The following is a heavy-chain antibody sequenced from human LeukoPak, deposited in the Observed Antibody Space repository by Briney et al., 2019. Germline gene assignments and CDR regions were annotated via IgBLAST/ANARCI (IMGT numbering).Heavy chain of an antibody. Sequence: GGSLRLSCAASGFTFNDYYMRWIRQAPGKGLEWLLYINIGGTNTHYADSVKGRFTISRDNAKKSLYLEMNNLRAEDTAVYYCATDGAGFDTWGQGVLVTVSS. CDR2: INIGGTNT. CDR1: GFTFNDYY. J-gene: IGHJ5*02. V-gene: IGHV3-11*01. CDR3: ATDGAGFDT.